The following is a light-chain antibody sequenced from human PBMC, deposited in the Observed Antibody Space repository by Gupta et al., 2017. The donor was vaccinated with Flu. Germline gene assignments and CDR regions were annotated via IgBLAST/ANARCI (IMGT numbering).Light chain of an antibody. CDR1: QDISIY. CDR3: QQYKSYPRT. CDR2: AVS. V-gene: IGKV1-16*01. J-gene: IGKJ2*01. Sequence: GDRVTITCRASQDISIYLAWFQQKPGKPPKTLIYAVSSLQSGVPSRFSGSGSGTDFTLTISSLQPEDFATYYCQQYKSYPRTFGQGTKLEIK.